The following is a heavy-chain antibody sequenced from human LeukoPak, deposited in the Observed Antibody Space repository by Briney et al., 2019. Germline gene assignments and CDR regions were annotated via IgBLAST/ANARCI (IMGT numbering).Heavy chain of an antibody. CDR1: GFTFSAYG. D-gene: IGHD6-19*01. CDR3: ATDLVGSSGWYFSYFQY. V-gene: IGHV3-30*02. J-gene: IGHJ1*01. CDR2: IRYDGSNK. Sequence: GGSLRLSCAASGFTFSAYGMHWVRQAPGKGLEWVAFIRYDGSNKYHGDSVKGRFTISRDNSKNTLYLQMNSLRTEDTAVYYCATDLVGSSGWYFSYFQYWGQGTLVTVSS.